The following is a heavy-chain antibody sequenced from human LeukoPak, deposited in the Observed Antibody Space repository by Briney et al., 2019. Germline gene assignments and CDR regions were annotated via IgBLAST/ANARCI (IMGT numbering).Heavy chain of an antibody. J-gene: IGHJ5*02. CDR3: ARRFGSGWGDWFDP. V-gene: IGHV4-39*01. CDR1: GGSISSSSYY. CDR2: IYYSGST. D-gene: IGHD6-19*01. Sequence: PSETLSLTCTVSGGSISSSSYYWGWIRQPPGKGLEWIGSIYYSGSTYYNPSLKSRVTISVDTSKNQFSLKLSSVTAADTAVYYCARRFGSGWGDWFDPWGQGTLVTVSS.